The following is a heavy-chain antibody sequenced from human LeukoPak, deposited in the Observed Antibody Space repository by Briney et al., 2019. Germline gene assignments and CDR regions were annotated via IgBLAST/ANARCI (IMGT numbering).Heavy chain of an antibody. Sequence: GESLRISCKGSGYIFTSYWITWVRQMPGKGLEWMGMIDPTDSYTNYSPSFQGHVTTSTDKSISTAYLQWSSLKASDTAIYYCARRGLSSSNFDFWGQGTLVTVSS. D-gene: IGHD6-6*01. CDR2: IDPTDSYT. CDR1: GYIFTSYW. CDR3: ARRGLSSSNFDF. J-gene: IGHJ4*02. V-gene: IGHV5-10-1*01.